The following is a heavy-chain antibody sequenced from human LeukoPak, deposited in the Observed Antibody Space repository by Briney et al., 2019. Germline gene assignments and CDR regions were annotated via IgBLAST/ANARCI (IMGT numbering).Heavy chain of an antibody. J-gene: IGHJ4*02. CDR3: ARGSVVTFDY. D-gene: IGHD4-23*01. Sequence: GGTLRLSCAASGFTFSNYGVSWVRQAPGKGLEWVSGISGSGHRTYYADSVKGRFTISRDNSKNTLYLQMNSLRAEDTAVYYCARGSVVTFDYWGQGTLVTVSS. CDR1: GFTFSNYG. V-gene: IGHV3-23*01. CDR2: ISGSGHRT.